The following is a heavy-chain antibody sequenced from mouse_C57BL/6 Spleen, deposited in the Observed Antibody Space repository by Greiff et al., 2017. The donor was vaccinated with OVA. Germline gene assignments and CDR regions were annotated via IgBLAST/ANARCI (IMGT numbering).Heavy chain of an antibody. CDR2: IYPGDGDT. D-gene: IGHD1-1*01. J-gene: IGHJ1*03. CDR3: ARKAYSSYEYFDV. CDR1: GYAFSSSW. Sequence: VKLQQSGPELVKPGASVKISCKASGYAFSSSWMNWVKQRPGKGLEWIGRIYPGDGDTNYNGKFKGKATLTADKSSSTAYMQLSSLTSEDSAVYFCARKAYSSYEYFDVWGTGTTVTVSS. V-gene: IGHV1-82*01.